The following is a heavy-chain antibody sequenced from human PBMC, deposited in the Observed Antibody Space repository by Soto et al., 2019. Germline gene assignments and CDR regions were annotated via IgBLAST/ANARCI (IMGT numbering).Heavy chain of an antibody. CDR3: SRPQKYYDILTGYYKGPDALDI. V-gene: IGHV5-51*01. J-gene: IGHJ3*02. CDR1: GYSFTSYW. Sequence: GESLKISCKGSGYSFTSYWIGWVRQMPGKGLEWMGIIYPGDSDTRYSPSFQGQVTISADKSISTAYLQWSSLKASDTAMYYCSRPQKYYDILTGYYKGPDALDIWGQGTMVTVSS. CDR2: IYPGDSDT. D-gene: IGHD3-9*01.